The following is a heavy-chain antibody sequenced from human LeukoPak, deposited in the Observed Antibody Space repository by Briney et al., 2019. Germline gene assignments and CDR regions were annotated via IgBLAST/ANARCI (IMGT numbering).Heavy chain of an antibody. D-gene: IGHD3-3*01. V-gene: IGHV3-33*01. Sequence: PGGSPRLSCAASGFTFSSYGMHWVRQAPGKGLEWVAVIWYDGSNKYYADSVKGRFTISRDNSKNTLYLQMNSLRAEDTAVYYCARDRDHYDFWSGMDVWGQGTTVTVSS. J-gene: IGHJ6*02. CDR2: IWYDGSNK. CDR3: ARDRDHYDFWSGMDV. CDR1: GFTFSSYG.